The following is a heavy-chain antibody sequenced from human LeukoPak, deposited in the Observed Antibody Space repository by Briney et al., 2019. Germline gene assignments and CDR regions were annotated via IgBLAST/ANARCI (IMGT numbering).Heavy chain of an antibody. V-gene: IGHV4-59*08. CDR1: GGSISSFY. CDR3: ARLPYGGFDY. Sequence: PSETLSLTCTVSGGSISSFYWSWIRQPPGKGLEWIGFIYYDGSTDYNPSLKSRVTISLDTSKNQFSLKLTSVTAADTAVYYCARLPYGGFDYWGQGTLVTVSS. J-gene: IGHJ4*02. D-gene: IGHD3-10*01. CDR2: IYYDGST.